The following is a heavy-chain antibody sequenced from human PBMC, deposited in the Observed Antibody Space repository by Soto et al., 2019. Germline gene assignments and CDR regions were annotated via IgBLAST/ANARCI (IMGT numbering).Heavy chain of an antibody. Sequence: ASVKVSCKASGYTFTVYYMHWVRQAPGQGLEWMGWINPKSGGTMYPQKFQGRVTMTWDTSISTAYMALTRLRSDDTAVYYCARDMEKGGGSEGFDYWGQGNLVTVSP. V-gene: IGHV1-2*02. J-gene: IGHJ4*02. D-gene: IGHD1-26*01. CDR3: ARDMEKGGGSEGFDY. CDR1: GYTFTVYY. CDR2: INPKSGGT.